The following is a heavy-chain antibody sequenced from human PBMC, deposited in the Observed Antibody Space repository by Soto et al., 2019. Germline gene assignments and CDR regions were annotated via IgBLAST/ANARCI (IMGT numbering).Heavy chain of an antibody. D-gene: IGHD3-9*01. Sequence: GSLRLSCAASGFTFRSYGMHWVRQAPGKGLEWVAVISYDGSNKYYADSVKGRFTISRDNSKNTLYLQMNSLRAEDTAVYYCAKELSSLAGYFHGLDYWGQGT. CDR2: ISYDGSNK. V-gene: IGHV3-30*18. J-gene: IGHJ4*02. CDR3: AKELSSLAGYFHGLDY. CDR1: GFTFRSYG.